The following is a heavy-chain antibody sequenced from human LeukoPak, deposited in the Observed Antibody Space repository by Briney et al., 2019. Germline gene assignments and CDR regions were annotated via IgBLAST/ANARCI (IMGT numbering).Heavy chain of an antibody. V-gene: IGHV3-21*01. CDR2: ISSGSSFI. CDR1: GFTFSTYI. J-gene: IGHJ4*02. CDR3: ARESSGYFY. Sequence: GGSLRLSCAASGFTFSTYIMNWVRQAPGKGLEWVSYISSGSSFIYYADSVKVRFTISKDNARNSLFLQMNSLRAEDTAVYYCARESSGYFYWGQGTLVTVSS. D-gene: IGHD3-22*01.